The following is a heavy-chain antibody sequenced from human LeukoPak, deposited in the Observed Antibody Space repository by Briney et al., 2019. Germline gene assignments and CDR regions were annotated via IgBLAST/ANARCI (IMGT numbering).Heavy chain of an antibody. V-gene: IGHV3-21*01. CDR3: ALDLTGKEDY. CDR2: ISGSGDAT. D-gene: IGHD1-20*01. Sequence: PGGSLRLSCAVSGFMFSQHTMSWVRQAPGKRLEWVSSISGSGDATRYADSVKGRFTISRDNAKNSLYLQMNSLRAEDTAVYYCALDLTGKEDYWGQGTQVTVSS. CDR1: GFMFSQHT. J-gene: IGHJ4*02.